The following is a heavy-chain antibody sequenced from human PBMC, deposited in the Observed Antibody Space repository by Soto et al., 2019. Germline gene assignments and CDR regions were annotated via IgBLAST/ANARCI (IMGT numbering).Heavy chain of an antibody. D-gene: IGHD5-18*01. V-gene: IGHV1-2*02. CDR3: ARGVVTGGYYYYYYYGMDV. CDR1: GYTFTGYY. CDR2: INPNSGGT. Sequence: GASVKVSCKASGYTFTGYYMHWVRQAPGQGLEWMGWINPNSGGTNYAQKFQGRVTTTRDTSISTAYMGLSRLRSDDTAVYYCARGVVTGGYYYYYYYGMDVWGQGTTVTVSS. J-gene: IGHJ6*02.